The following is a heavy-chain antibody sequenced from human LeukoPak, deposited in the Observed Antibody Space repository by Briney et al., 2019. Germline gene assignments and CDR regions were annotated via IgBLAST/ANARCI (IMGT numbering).Heavy chain of an antibody. CDR2: IDPSNSYI. Sequence: GESLKISCKVSGYRSTNNWITWVRQMPGKGLEWMGRIDPSNSYINYNSSFQGHVTMSVDKSTSTAYLQWSRLKASDTAMYYCARSGVTAAGSDYWGQGTRVTVSS. J-gene: IGHJ4*02. CDR3: ARSGVTAAGSDY. V-gene: IGHV5-10-1*01. D-gene: IGHD6-13*01. CDR1: GYRSTNNW.